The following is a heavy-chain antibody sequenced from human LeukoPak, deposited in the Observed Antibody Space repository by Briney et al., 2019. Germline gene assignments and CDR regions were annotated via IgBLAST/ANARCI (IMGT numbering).Heavy chain of an antibody. J-gene: IGHJ4*02. CDR1: GFIFSDFG. V-gene: IGHV3-11*01. CDR3: ARARYSSSSGDY. CDR2: INKNGNTI. Sequence: GGSLRLSCAASGFIFSDFGMNWIRQAPEKGLEWVSYINKNGNTIYYADSVEGRFTISRDNAKKSVYLQISSLRAEDTAVYYCARARYSSSSGDYWGQGTLVTVSS. D-gene: IGHD6-6*01.